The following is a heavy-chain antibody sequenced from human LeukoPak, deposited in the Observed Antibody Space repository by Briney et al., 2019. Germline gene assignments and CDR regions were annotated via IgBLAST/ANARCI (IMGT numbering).Heavy chain of an antibody. CDR1: GYTFTSYD. D-gene: IGHD3-22*01. V-gene: IGHV1-8*01. CDR3: ATYSPNYYDSQFDY. CDR2: MNPNSGNT. J-gene: IGHJ4*02. Sequence: GASVKVSCKASGYTFTSYDINWVRQATGQGLEWMGWMNPNSGNTGYAQKFQGRVTMTRNTSISTAYMELSSLRSEDTAVYYCATYSPNYYDSQFDYWGQGTLVTVSS.